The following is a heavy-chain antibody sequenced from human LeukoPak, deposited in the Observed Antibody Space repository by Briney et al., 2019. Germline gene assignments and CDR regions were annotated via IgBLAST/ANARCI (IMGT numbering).Heavy chain of an antibody. CDR1: GGSFSGYY. D-gene: IGHD1-1*01. CDR3: ARCTTGRTFGSLREIKRSREIDY. Sequence: SETLSLTCAVYGGSFSGYYWSWIRQPPGKGLEWIGEINHSGSTNYNPSLKSRVTISVDTSKNQFSLKLSSVTAADTAVYYCARCTTGRTFGSLREIKRSREIDYWGQGTLVTVSS. CDR2: INHSGST. V-gene: IGHV4-34*01. J-gene: IGHJ4*02.